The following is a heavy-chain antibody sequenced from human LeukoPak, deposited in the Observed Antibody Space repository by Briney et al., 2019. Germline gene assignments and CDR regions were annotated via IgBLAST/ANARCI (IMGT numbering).Heavy chain of an antibody. CDR2: IIPIFGAA. CDR1: GGTFSSYA. J-gene: IGHJ4*02. D-gene: IGHD6-19*01. CDR3: ARDLPYSSGSGY. Sequence: SVKVSCKASGGTFSSYAISWVRQAPGQGLEWTGGIIPIFGAANYAQKFQGRVTITTDESTSTAYMELSSLRSEDTAVYYCARDLPYSSGSGYWGQGTLVTILS. V-gene: IGHV1-69*05.